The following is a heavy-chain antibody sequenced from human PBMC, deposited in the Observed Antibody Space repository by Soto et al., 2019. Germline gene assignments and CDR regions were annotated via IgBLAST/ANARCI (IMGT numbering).Heavy chain of an antibody. CDR2: ISYDGSNK. V-gene: IGHV3-30*03. D-gene: IGHD2-15*01. J-gene: IGHJ4*02. CDR1: GFTFSSYG. Sequence: GGSLRLSCAASGFTFSSYGMHWVRQAPGKGLEWVAVISYDGSNKYYADSVKGRFTISRDNSKNTLYLQMNSLRAEDTAVYYCADINPHFDYWGQGTLVTVSS. CDR3: ADINPHFDY.